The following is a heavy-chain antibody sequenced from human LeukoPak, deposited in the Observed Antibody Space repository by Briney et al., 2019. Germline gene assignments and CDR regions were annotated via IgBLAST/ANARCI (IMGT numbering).Heavy chain of an antibody. J-gene: IGHJ4*02. D-gene: IGHD3-22*01. V-gene: IGHV3-53*01. CDR2: IYSGGNT. CDR3: ARCYYDGSGFYYYFDY. CDR1: GFTFRSHA. Sequence: GGSLRLSCVGSGFTFRSHAMSWVRQAPGKGLEWVSVIYSGGNTYYTDSVKGRFTISRDNPKNTVFLQMGSLRGEDTAVYYCARCYYDGSGFYYYFDYWGQGTLVTVSP.